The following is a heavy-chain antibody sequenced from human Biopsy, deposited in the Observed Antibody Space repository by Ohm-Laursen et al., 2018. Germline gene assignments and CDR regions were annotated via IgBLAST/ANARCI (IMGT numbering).Heavy chain of an antibody. D-gene: IGHD3-22*01. CDR3: ARDRGYYSDRTVPGYFDL. CDR1: GDSISSYY. J-gene: IGHJ2*01. CDR2: VYHPGGT. Sequence: SDTLSLTCSAPGDSISSYYRSWIRQPPGKGWQGFGYVYHPGGTDYSPSLQSRVTISLDKSKNHFPLRFRSVTPADTAIYYCARDRGYYSDRTVPGYFDLWGRGTLVTVSS. V-gene: IGHV4-59*01.